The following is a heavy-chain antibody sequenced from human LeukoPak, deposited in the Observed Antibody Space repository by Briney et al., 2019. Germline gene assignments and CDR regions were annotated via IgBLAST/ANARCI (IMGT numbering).Heavy chain of an antibody. CDR1: GYTFTSYG. CDR3: ARVGDFGVVIIPVFMGFDP. D-gene: IGHD3-3*01. V-gene: IGHV1-18*01. J-gene: IGHJ5*02. Sequence: ASVKVSCKASGYTFTSYGISWVRQAPGQGLEWMGWSSAYNGNTNYAQKLQGRVTMTTDTSTSTAYMELRSLRSDDTAVYYCARVGDFGVVIIPVFMGFDPWGQGTLVTVSS. CDR2: SSAYNGNT.